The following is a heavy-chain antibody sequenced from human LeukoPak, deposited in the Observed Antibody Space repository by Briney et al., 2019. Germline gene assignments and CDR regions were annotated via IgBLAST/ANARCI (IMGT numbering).Heavy chain of an antibody. J-gene: IGHJ4*02. V-gene: IGHV4-59*08. CDR1: GASISNYY. D-gene: IGHD2-2*01. CDR2: VSYSGRT. CDR3: ARQKYLPDY. Sequence: SETLSLTCTVSGASISNYYWSWIRQPPGKGLECIGYVSYSGRTNHNPSLKSRVAISADTSKNQFSLKLTSVTAADTAVYYCARQKYLPDYWGQGTLVTVSS.